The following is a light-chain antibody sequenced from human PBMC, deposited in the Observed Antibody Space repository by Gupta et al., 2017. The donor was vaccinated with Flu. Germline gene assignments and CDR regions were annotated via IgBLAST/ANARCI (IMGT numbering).Light chain of an antibody. V-gene: IGLV3-21*02. J-gene: IGLJ3*02. Sequence: SYVLTQPPSVSVAPGQTARITCGGDNIGSKSVHWYQQKPGQAPGLVVYDNSDRPSGIPERFSGSNSGNTATLTIYKVEAGDEAEYYCQVWHISSDQLRVFGGGTKLTVL. CDR2: DNS. CDR3: QVWHISSDQLRV. CDR1: NIGSKS.